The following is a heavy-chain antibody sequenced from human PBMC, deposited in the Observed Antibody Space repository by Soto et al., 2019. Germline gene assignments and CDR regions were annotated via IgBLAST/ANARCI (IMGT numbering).Heavy chain of an antibody. CDR3: ARGSYIVVVPAAIGHYMDV. D-gene: IGHD2-2*01. CDR1: GGSFSGYY. CDR2: INHSGST. Sequence: SETLSLTCAVYGGSFSGYYWSWIRQPPGKGLEWIGEINHSGSTNYNPSLKSRVTISVDTSKNQFSLKLSSVTAADTAVYYCARGSYIVVVPAAIGHYMDVWGKGTTVTVSS. J-gene: IGHJ6*03. V-gene: IGHV4-34*01.